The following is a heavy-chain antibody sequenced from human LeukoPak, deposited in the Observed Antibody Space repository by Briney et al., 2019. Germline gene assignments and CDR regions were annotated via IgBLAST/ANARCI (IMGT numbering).Heavy chain of an antibody. CDR1: GGSISSSSYY. Sequence: PSETLSLTCTVSGGSISSSSYYWGWIRQPPGKGLEWIGSIYYSGSTYYNPSLKSRVTISVDTSKNQFSLKLSSVTAADTAVYYCARLPFIADNWSDPWGQGTLVTVSS. D-gene: IGHD6-13*01. V-gene: IGHV4-39*01. CDR2: IYYSGST. CDR3: ARLPFIADNWSDP. J-gene: IGHJ5*02.